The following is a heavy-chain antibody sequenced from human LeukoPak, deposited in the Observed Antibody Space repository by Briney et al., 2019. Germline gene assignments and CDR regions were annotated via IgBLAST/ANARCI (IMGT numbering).Heavy chain of an antibody. J-gene: IGHJ3*02. D-gene: IGHD3-22*01. CDR1: GFTFSSYG. CDR2: ISYDGSNK. V-gene: IGHV3-30*03. Sequence: PGGSLRLSCAASGFTFSSYGMHWVRQAPGKGLEWVAVISYDGSNKYYADSVKGRFTISRDNSKNTLYLQMNSLRAEDTAVYYCARSNRITMIVVPHAFDIWGQGTMVTVSS. CDR3: ARSNRITMIVVPHAFDI.